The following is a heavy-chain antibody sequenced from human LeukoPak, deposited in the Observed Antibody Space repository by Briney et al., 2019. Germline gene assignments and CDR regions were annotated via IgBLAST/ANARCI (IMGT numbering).Heavy chain of an antibody. J-gene: IGHJ4*02. D-gene: IGHD3-10*01. CDR3: AKPRVRGVHYFDF. V-gene: IGHV3-30*18. CDR2: ISDDGTKN. Sequence: GGSLRLSRAAPGFTFSTYSMHWVRPAPRKGREWVAAISDDGTKNDYADSVKGRFTISRDNSKNTLYLQMNSLRTEDTGVYYCAKPRVRGVHYFDFWGEGTLVTVSS. CDR1: GFTFSTYS.